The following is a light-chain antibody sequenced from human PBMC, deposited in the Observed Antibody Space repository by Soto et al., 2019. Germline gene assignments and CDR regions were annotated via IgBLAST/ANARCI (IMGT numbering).Light chain of an antibody. Sequence: DIQMTQSPSSVSASVGDRVTIACRASHNINSWLAWYQQKPGRAPRFLIYAASSLQSGVPSRFSVSGSGTEFTLTITNLQPEYFATYFCQQANSFPFTFGPGTRVDIK. J-gene: IGKJ3*01. CDR1: HNINSW. CDR3: QQANSFPFT. V-gene: IGKV1-12*01. CDR2: AAS.